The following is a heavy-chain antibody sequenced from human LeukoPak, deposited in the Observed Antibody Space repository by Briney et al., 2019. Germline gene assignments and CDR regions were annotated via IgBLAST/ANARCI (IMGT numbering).Heavy chain of an antibody. J-gene: IGHJ5*02. D-gene: IGHD6-19*01. V-gene: IGHV4-59*08. CDR1: GGSISSYY. Sequence: PSETLSLTCTVSGGSISSYYWSWIRQPPGKGLEWIGYIYYSGSTNYNPSLKSRVTISVDTSKNQFSLKLSSVTAADTAVYYCARRVGIAVAGTGNWFDPWGQGTLVTVSS. CDR3: ARRVGIAVAGTGNWFDP. CDR2: IYYSGST.